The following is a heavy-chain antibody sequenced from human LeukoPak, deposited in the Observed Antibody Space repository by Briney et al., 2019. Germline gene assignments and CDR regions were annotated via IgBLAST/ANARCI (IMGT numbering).Heavy chain of an antibody. Sequence: ASVKVSCKASGYTFTSYDINWVRQATRQGLEWMGWMNPNSGNTGYAQKFQGRVTMTRNTSISTAYMELSSLRSEDTAVYYCARGSPRVVTPEDYWGQGTLVTVSS. D-gene: IGHD4-23*01. CDR2: MNPNSGNT. CDR3: ARGSPRVVTPEDY. V-gene: IGHV1-8*01. CDR1: GYTFTSYD. J-gene: IGHJ4*02.